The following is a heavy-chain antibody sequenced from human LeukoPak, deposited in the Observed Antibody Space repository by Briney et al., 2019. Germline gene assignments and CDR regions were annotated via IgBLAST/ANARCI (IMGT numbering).Heavy chain of an antibody. CDR2: ISVYSGET. CDR3: ARGTSGWYWLDP. V-gene: IGHV1-18*01. J-gene: IGHJ5*02. Sequence: GASVKVSCKASGYTFGSYGITWVRQAPGQGLEWMGWISVYSGETDSAQNVKGRVTMTTDTSTTTAYLELRGLTSDDTAVYYCARGTSGWYWLDPWGQGALVIVSA. CDR1: GYTFGSYG. D-gene: IGHD6-19*01.